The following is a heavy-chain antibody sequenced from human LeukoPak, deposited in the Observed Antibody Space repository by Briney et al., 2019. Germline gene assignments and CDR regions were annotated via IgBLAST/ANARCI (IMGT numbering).Heavy chain of an antibody. CDR3: ARQYVATITFGAFDI. D-gene: IGHD5-24*01. J-gene: IGHJ3*02. V-gene: IGHV5-51*01. CDR1: GYNFTSYW. CDR2: IYPGDSDT. Sequence: PGESLKISCKGSGYNFTSYWISWVRQMPGKGLEWMGIIYPGDSDTRYSPSFQGQVTISADKSISTAYLQWSSLKASDTAMYYCARQYVATITFGAFDIWGQGTMVTVSS.